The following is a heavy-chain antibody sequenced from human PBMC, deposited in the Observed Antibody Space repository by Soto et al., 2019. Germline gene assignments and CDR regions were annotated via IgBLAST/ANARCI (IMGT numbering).Heavy chain of an antibody. Sequence: QVRLVQSGPELKDPGASVRISCTPFGFPLARYYIHWVRQAPGQGLEWVGGIIPLFGTASYAQKFQGRVTITADESTSTVYMELSSLRSDDTAVYFCATELGENPASPFDAWGQGTLVTVSS. CDR3: ATELGENPASPFDA. J-gene: IGHJ4*02. CDR1: GFPLARYY. V-gene: IGHV1-69*01. D-gene: IGHD3-10*01. CDR2: IIPLFGTA.